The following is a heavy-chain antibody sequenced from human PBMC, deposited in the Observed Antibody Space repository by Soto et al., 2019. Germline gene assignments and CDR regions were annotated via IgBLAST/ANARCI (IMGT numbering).Heavy chain of an antibody. D-gene: IGHD3-9*01. V-gene: IGHV2-26*01. CDR1: GFSLTTGKMG. J-gene: IGHJ6*02. Sequence: QVTLKESSPALVKPTETLTLTCTVSGFSLTTGKMGVSWIRQPPGKALEWLAHIFSDNERSYSTSLQGRLTISKDTSGSQVVLSMTNVDPVDTATYYCARMKVDSYQFYYAMDVWGQGTTVTVSS. CDR3: ARMKVDSYQFYYAMDV. CDR2: IFSDNER.